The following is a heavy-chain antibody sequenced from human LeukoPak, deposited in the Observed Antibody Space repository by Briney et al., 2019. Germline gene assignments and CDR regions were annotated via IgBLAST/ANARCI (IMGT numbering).Heavy chain of an antibody. Sequence: KASETLSLTCTVSGGSISSGGYYWSWIRQPPGKGLEWIGYIYHSGSTYYNPSLKSRVTISVDRSKNQFSLKLSSVTAADTAVYYCASGYYYGSGTPRDWGQGTLVTVSS. CDR3: ASGYYYGSGTPRD. D-gene: IGHD3-10*01. CDR1: GGSISSGGYY. V-gene: IGHV4-30-2*01. J-gene: IGHJ4*02. CDR2: IYHSGST.